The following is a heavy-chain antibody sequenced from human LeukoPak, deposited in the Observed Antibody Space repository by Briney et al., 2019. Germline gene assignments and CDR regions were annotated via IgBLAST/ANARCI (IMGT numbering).Heavy chain of an antibody. CDR3: ARSLPYGTTWYGRSDF. D-gene: IGHD6-13*01. V-gene: IGHV3-7*03. Sequence: GGSLRLSCAASGFPFNAYWMTWVRQAPGKGLEWVANIRQDGDTKYYVDSVKGRFTISRDNAINSLYLQMNSLRAEDTAIYYCARSLPYGTTWYGRSDFWGQGTLVTVSS. CDR2: IRQDGDTK. J-gene: IGHJ4*02. CDR1: GFPFNAYW.